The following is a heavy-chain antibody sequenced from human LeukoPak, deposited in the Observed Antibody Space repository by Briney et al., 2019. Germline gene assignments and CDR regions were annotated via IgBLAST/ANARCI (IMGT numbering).Heavy chain of an antibody. V-gene: IGHV3-7*03. CDR2: INVDGTAE. J-gene: IGHJ3*02. D-gene: IGHD1-26*01. Sequence: GGSLRLSCAASGFSFSTIYMSWVRQTPGQGLEWVANINVDGTAEYYVDSVKGRFTISRDNAKNSLYLQMNSLRAEDTAVYYCARDPYRFAFDIWGQGTVVLVSS. CDR3: ARDPYRFAFDI. CDR1: GFSFSTIY.